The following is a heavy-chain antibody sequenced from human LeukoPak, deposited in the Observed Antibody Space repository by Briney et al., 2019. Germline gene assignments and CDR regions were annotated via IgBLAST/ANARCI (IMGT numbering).Heavy chain of an antibody. CDR1: GGSFSGYY. CDR2: INHSGST. CDR3: ARGRGKCSSTSCPHYYYYYMDV. Sequence: SETLSLTCAVYGGSFSGYYWSWIRQPPGKGLEWIGEINHSGSTNYNPSLKSRVTISVDTSKNQFSLKLSSVTAADTAVYYCARGRGKCSSTSCPHYYYYYMDVWGKGTTVTVSS. J-gene: IGHJ6*03. V-gene: IGHV4-34*01. D-gene: IGHD2-2*01.